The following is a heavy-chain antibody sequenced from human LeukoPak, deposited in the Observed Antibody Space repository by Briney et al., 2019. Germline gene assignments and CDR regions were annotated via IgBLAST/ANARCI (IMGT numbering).Heavy chain of an antibody. CDR2: INHSGST. V-gene: IGHV4-34*01. Sequence: PSETLSLTCAVYGVSFSGYYWSWIRQPPGKGLEWIGGINHSGSTNYNPSLKSRATISVDTAKYQFSLKLGSVTAADTDVYYCARGGGGGYARGDYWGQGTLVTVSS. CDR1: GVSFSGYY. D-gene: IGHD5-12*01. J-gene: IGHJ4*02. CDR3: ARGGGGGYARGDY.